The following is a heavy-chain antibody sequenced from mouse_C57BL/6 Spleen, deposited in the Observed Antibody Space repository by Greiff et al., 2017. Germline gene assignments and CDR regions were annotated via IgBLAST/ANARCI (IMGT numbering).Heavy chain of an antibody. J-gene: IGHJ3*01. D-gene: IGHD1-1*01. CDR1: GYTFTDYE. V-gene: IGHV1-15*01. CDR3: TRSSSYDYGSPSWFAY. CDR2: IDPETGGT. Sequence: QVQLKESGAELVRPGASVTLSCKASGYTFTDYEMHWVKQTPVHGLEWIGAIDPETGGTAYNQKFKGKAILTADKSSSTAYMELRSLTSEDSAVYYCTRSSSYDYGSPSWFAYWGQGTLVTVSA.